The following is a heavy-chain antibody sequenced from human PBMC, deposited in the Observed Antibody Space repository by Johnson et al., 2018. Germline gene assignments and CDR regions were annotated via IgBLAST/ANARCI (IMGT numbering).Heavy chain of an antibody. CDR3: ARDRGYNYMDV. V-gene: IGHV3-43*01. Sequence: VQLVQSGGVVEQPGGSLRLSCAASGFTFDDYSMHWVRQAPGKGLEWVSLITWNGGSTYYADSVKGRFTTSRDNSKNSLYLQMNSRRTEDTALYYCARDRGYNYMDVWGKGTTVTVSS. J-gene: IGHJ6*03. D-gene: IGHD5-12*01. CDR1: GFTFDDYS. CDR2: ITWNGGST.